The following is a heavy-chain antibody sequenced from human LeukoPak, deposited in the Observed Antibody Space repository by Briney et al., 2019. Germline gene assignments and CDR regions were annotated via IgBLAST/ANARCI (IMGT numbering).Heavy chain of an antibody. CDR3: VSGSLQSGYNFDY. V-gene: IGHV3-74*01. Sequence: GGSLRLSCAASGFPFRDYYMTWIRQVPGKGLVWVSHIKYDGSATNYADSVKGRFTISRDNAKNTLYLQMNSLRAEDTAVYYCVSGSLQSGYNFDYWGQGALVTVSS. CDR1: GFPFRDYY. CDR2: IKYDGSAT. D-gene: IGHD3-3*01. J-gene: IGHJ4*02.